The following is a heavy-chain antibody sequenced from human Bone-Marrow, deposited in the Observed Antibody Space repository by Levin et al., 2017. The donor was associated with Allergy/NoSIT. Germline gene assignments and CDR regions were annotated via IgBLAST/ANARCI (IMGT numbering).Heavy chain of an antibody. D-gene: IGHD6-19*01. CDR1: GFTFSSYA. Sequence: SCAASGFTFSSYAMHWVRQAPGKGLEWVAVISYDGSNKYYADSVKGRFTISRDNSKNTLYLQMNSLRAEDTAVYYCARVAGIAVAGMSEYYFDYWGQGTLVTVSS. V-gene: IGHV3-30-3*01. CDR3: ARVAGIAVAGMSEYYFDY. J-gene: IGHJ4*02. CDR2: ISYDGSNK.